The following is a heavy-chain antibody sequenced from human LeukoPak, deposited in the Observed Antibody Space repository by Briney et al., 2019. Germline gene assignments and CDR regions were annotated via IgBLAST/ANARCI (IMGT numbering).Heavy chain of an antibody. V-gene: IGHV3-30*02. J-gene: IGHJ4*02. Sequence: SGGSLRLSCAASGFTFSSYGMHWVRQAPGKGLEWVAFIRYDGSNKYYADSVKGRFTISRDNSKNTLYLQKNSLRAEDTAVYYCAKDGVSAFDYWGQGTLVTVSS. CDR1: GFTFSSYG. D-gene: IGHD2-8*01. CDR2: IRYDGSNK. CDR3: AKDGVSAFDY.